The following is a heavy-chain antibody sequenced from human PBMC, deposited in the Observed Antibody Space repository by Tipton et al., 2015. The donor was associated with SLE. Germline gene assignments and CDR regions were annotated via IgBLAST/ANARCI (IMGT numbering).Heavy chain of an antibody. CDR2: ISYDGSNE. D-gene: IGHD1-1*01. J-gene: IGHJ3*02. V-gene: IGHV3-30*04. CDR3: ASTTVGGTTDVFHI. Sequence: SLRLSCAASGFTLSSYAMNWVRQAPGEGLEWVAVISYDGSNEYYADSVKGRFTISRDNSKNTLYLQMNSLTAEDTAVYYCASTTVGGTTDVFHIWGQGTMVTVSS. CDR1: GFTLSSYA.